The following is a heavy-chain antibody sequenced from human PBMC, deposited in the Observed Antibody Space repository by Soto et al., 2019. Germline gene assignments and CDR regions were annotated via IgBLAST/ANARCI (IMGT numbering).Heavy chain of an antibody. V-gene: IGHV3-30-3*01. J-gene: IGHJ4*02. CDR2: ISYDGSNK. D-gene: IGHD5-18*01. CDR3: ARDKGRYSYAQFDY. Sequence: GGSLRLSWSASGFTFRSYAMHWVRQAPGKGLEWVAVISYDGSNKYYADSVKGRFTISRDNSKNTLYLQMNSLRAEDTAVYYCARDKGRYSYAQFDYWGQGNLVTGSS. CDR1: GFTFRSYA.